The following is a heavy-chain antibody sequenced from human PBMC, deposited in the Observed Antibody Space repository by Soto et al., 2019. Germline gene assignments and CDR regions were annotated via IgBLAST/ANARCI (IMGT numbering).Heavy chain of an antibody. V-gene: IGHV4-34*10. CDR2: INHSGST. Sequence: SETLSLTCAVYGGSFSGYYWSWIRKHPGKGLEWIGEINHSGSTNYNPSLKSRVTMTRDTSISTAYMELSRLRSDDTAVYYCAREGTRYRRFGFDPWGQGTLVTVSS. D-gene: IGHD1-7*01. J-gene: IGHJ5*02. CDR1: GGSFSGYY. CDR3: AREGTRYRRFGFDP.